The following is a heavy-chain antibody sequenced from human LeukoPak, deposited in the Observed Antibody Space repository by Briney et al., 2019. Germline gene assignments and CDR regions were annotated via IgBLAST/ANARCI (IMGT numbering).Heavy chain of an antibody. CDR1: GFTFSSYG. CDR2: ISYDGSNK. Sequence: GGSLRLSCAASGFTFSSYGMHWVRQAPGKGLEWVAVISYDGSNKYYADSVKGRFTISRDNSKNTLYLQMNSLRAEDTAVYYCVRTPLRWIQLWGIDYWGQGTLVTVSS. V-gene: IGHV3-30*03. J-gene: IGHJ4*02. D-gene: IGHD5-18*01. CDR3: VRTPLRWIQLWGIDY.